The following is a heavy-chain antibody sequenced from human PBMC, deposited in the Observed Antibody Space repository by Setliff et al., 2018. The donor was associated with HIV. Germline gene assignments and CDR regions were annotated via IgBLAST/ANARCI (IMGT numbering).Heavy chain of an antibody. CDR1: GYTFTDYY. D-gene: IGHD5-12*01. J-gene: IGHJ4*02. CDR2: INPNTGGT. Sequence: ASVKVSCKASGYTFTDYYMHWVRQAPGQELEWMGWINPNTGGTNYAQKFQGRVTMTRDTSISTAYMELTRLRSGDTAVYYCTRDLLVATIKGTNWGQGTLVTVSS. CDR3: TRDLLVATIKGTN. V-gene: IGHV1-2*02.